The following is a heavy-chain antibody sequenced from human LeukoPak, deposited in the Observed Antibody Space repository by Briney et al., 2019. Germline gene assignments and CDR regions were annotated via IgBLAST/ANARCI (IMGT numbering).Heavy chain of an antibody. D-gene: IGHD3-22*01. CDR1: GYSFTSYW. J-gene: IGHJ4*02. CDR3: ARHVSAPVTMIVGSCDY. CDR2: IYPGDSDT. Sequence: GESLKISCKGSGYSFTSYWIGWVRQMPGKDLEWMGIIYPGDSDTRYSPSFQGQVTISADKSISTAYLQWSSLKASDTAMYYCARHVSAPVTMIVGSCDYWGQGTLVTVSS. V-gene: IGHV5-51*01.